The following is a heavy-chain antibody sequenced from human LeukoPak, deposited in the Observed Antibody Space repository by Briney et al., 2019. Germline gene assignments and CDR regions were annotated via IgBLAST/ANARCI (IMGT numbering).Heavy chain of an antibody. CDR1: GYTFTSYG. V-gene: IGHV1-18*01. D-gene: IGHD5-18*01. CDR2: ISAYNGNT. Sequence: GASVKVSRKASGYTFTSYGISWVRQAPGQGLEWMGWISAYNGNTNYAQKLQGRVTMTTDTSTSTAYMELRSLRSDDTAVYYCARVVGSYGSYNWFDPWGQGTLVTVSS. CDR3: ARVVGSYGSYNWFDP. J-gene: IGHJ5*02.